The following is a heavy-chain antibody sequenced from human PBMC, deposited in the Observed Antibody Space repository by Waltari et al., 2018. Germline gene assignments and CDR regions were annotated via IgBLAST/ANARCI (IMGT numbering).Heavy chain of an antibody. CDR3: ARDYGDYISSDAFDI. V-gene: IGHV4-38-2*02. Sequence: QVHLQVSGPGLVTPSATMSRTCTAPGSPIRRGYYCGWIRRPPGKGLEWIAGIHHSGSTYYNLSLKSRVTVSVDTSKKEFSLKLSSVTAADTAVYYCARDYGDYISSDAFDIWGQGTMVTVSS. CDR1: GSPIRRGYY. J-gene: IGHJ3*02. CDR2: IHHSGST. D-gene: IGHD4-17*01.